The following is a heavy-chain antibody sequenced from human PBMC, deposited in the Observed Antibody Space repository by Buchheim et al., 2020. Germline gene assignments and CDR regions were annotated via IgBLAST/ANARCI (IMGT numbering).Heavy chain of an antibody. Sequence: QLQLQESGPGLVKPSETLSLTCTVSGGSISSSSYYWGWIRQPPGKGLEWIGSIYYSGSTYYNPSLKSRLTILVDKSKNQLSLKLSSVTAADTAVYYCARDLGYYDFWSGYPFDYWGQGTL. V-gene: IGHV4-39*07. J-gene: IGHJ4*02. D-gene: IGHD3-3*01. CDR2: IYYSGST. CDR1: GGSISSSSYY. CDR3: ARDLGYYDFWSGYPFDY.